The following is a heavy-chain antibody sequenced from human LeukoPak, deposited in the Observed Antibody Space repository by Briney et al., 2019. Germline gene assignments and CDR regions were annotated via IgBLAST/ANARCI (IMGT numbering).Heavy chain of an antibody. Sequence: PGGSLRLSCAASGLTFSSHWMHWVRQAPGKGLVWVSRITNDGSSTTYADSVKGRFTISRDNAKNMLYLQVNSLRAEDTAVYYCATWREWEQNFDYWGQGTLVTVSS. D-gene: IGHD1-26*01. CDR3: ATWREWEQNFDY. V-gene: IGHV3-74*01. CDR1: GLTFSSHW. CDR2: ITNDGSST. J-gene: IGHJ4*02.